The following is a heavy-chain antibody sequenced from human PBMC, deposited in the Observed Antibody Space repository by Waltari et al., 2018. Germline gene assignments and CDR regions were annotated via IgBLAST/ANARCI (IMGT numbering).Heavy chain of an antibody. CDR3: ARADVDTARRRAKFDY. V-gene: IGHV4-31*03. D-gene: IGHD5-18*01. J-gene: IGHJ4*02. CDR1: GGSISSGGSY. CDR2: IYHSGST. Sequence: QVQLQESGPGLVKPSQTLSLTCTVSGGSISSGGSYWSWIRPHPGKGLEWIGYIYHSGSTYYNPSLKSRVTISVDRSKNQFSLKLSSVTAADTAVYYCARADVDTARRRAKFDYWGQGTLVTVSS.